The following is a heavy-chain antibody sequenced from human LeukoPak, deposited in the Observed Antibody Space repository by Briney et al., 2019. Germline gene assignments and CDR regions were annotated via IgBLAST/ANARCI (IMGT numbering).Heavy chain of an antibody. CDR2: ISSSGSTI. D-gene: IGHD1-1*01. Sequence: PGGSLRLSCAASGFTFSVYYMSWIRQAPGKGLEWVSYISSSGSTIYYADSVKGRFTISRDNAKNSLYLQMNSLRAEDTAVYYCARTNARFYYYYYMDVWGKGTTVTVSS. V-gene: IGHV3-11*04. J-gene: IGHJ6*03. CDR3: ARTNARFYYYYYMDV. CDR1: GFTFSVYY.